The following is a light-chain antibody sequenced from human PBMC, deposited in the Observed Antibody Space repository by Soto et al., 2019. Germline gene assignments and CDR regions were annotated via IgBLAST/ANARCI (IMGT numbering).Light chain of an antibody. V-gene: IGLV2-14*01. CDR3: SSYTTNSTRV. J-gene: IGLJ3*02. CDR2: EVS. CDR1: STDVGGYNY. Sequence: QSALTQPASVSGSPGQSITICCTGTSTDVGGYNYVSWYQQHPGKAPKLMIYEVSNRPSGVSNRFSGSKSGNTASLTISGLQAEDEADYYCSSYTTNSTRVFGAGTQVTVL.